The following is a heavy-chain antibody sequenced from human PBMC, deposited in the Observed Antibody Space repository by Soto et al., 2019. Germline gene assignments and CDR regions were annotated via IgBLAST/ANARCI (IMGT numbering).Heavy chain of an antibody. J-gene: IGHJ4*02. V-gene: IGHV3-23*01. CDR3: TKAFIAVAVPDY. Sequence: GGSLRLSCAASGFTFHSHAMSWVRLAPGKGLEWISSITGNGLNSYYANSVRGRFTISRDNSKNTVYLQMNGLGAEDTAVYYCTKAFIAVAVPDYWGQGTLVTVSS. D-gene: IGHD6-19*01. CDR2: ITGNGLNS. CDR1: GFTFHSHA.